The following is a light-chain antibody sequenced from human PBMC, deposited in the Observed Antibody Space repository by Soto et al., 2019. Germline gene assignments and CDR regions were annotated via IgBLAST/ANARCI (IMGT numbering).Light chain of an antibody. J-gene: IGKJ1*01. CDR2: DTS. Sequence: EIVLTQSPATLSLSPGERATLSCRASQSVSNYLAWYQQKPGQAPRLLMYDTSNRAPGIPARFSGSGSVTDVPLTISCLEPEDFALYFCQQRSKFLWTFGQGTKVEI. CDR1: QSVSNY. V-gene: IGKV3-11*01. CDR3: QQRSKFLWT.